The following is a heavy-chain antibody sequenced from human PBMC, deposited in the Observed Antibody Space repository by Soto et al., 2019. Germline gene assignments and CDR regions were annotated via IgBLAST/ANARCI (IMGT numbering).Heavy chain of an antibody. V-gene: IGHV3-53*01. CDR1: GFTVSSNY. Sequence: EVQLVESGGGLIQPGGSLRLSCAASGFTVSSNYMSWVRQAPGKGLEWVSAIYSGGSTYYADSVKGRFTISRDNSKNTLYLQMNSLRAEDTAVYYCSVTSVHYYGMDVWGQGTTVTVSS. J-gene: IGHJ6*02. CDR2: IYSGGST. CDR3: SVTSVHYYGMDV.